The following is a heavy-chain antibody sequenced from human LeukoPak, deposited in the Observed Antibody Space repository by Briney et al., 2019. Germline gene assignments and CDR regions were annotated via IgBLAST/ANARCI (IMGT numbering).Heavy chain of an antibody. CDR2: ISPTSSFA. J-gene: IGHJ4*02. V-gene: IGHV3-11*05. CDR1: GFIFSDYY. CDR3: ARDDSSGSHFDS. D-gene: IGHD3-22*01. Sequence: GGSLRLSCVTSGFIFSDYYMSWIRQAPGKGLEWISYISPTSSFANYADSIKGQFTTSRDNAKNSLFLHMNSLAAEDTAMYYCARDDSSGSHFDSWGQGTLVTVSS.